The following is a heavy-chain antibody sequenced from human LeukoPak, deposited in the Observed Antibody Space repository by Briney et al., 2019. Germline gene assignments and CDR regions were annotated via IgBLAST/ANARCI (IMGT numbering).Heavy chain of an antibody. V-gene: IGHV3-23*01. CDR3: AKKVRTTGGRSFDY. Sequence: GGSLRLSCAASGFTFSSYAMRWVRQAPGKGLEWVSTISGSGGSTYYADSVKGRFTISRDNSKNMVYLQMNSLRAEDTAVYYCAKKVRTTGGRSFDYWGQGTLVTVSS. CDR2: ISGSGGST. J-gene: IGHJ4*02. D-gene: IGHD1-1*01. CDR1: GFTFSSYA.